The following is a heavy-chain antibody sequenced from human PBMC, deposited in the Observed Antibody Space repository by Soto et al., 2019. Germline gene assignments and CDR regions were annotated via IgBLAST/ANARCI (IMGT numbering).Heavy chain of an antibody. CDR3: ARVDPAAISLIFDY. V-gene: IGHV1-3*01. J-gene: IGHJ4*02. Sequence: ASVKVSCKASGYTFTSYAMHWVRQAPGQRLEWTGWINAGNGNTKYSQKFQGRVTITRDTSASTAYMELSSLRSEDTAVYHCARVDPAAISLIFDYWGQGTLVTVSS. CDR2: INAGNGNT. D-gene: IGHD2-2*02. CDR1: GYTFTSYA.